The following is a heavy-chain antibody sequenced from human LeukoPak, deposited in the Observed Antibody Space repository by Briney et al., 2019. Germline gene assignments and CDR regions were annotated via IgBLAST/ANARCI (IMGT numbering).Heavy chain of an antibody. V-gene: IGHV1-2*02. J-gene: IGHJ4*02. CDR2: INPKSGGT. CDR1: GNTFSGYY. CDR3: ASVKLGPEGFFDS. D-gene: IGHD7-27*01. Sequence: GASVKVSCKASGNTFSGYYIHWVRQAPGQGLEWMGWINPKSGGTNYAQKFQGRVTITRDTAISTAYREMRRLRSDDTAVYHCASVKLGPEGFFDSWGQGTLVTVSS.